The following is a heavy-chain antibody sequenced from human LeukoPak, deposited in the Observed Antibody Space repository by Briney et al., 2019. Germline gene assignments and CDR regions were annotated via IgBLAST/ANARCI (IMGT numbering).Heavy chain of an antibody. J-gene: IGHJ6*03. CDR2: IYYSGST. V-gene: IGHV4-59*01. D-gene: IGHD2-15*01. CDR3: AREGSNPYYYYMDV. CDR1: GGSISSYY. Sequence: PSETLSLTCTVSGGSISSYYWSWIRQPPGKGLEWIGYIYYSGSTNCNPSLKSRVTISVDTSKNQFSLKLSSVTAADTAVYYCAREGSNPYYYYMDVWGKGTTVTISS.